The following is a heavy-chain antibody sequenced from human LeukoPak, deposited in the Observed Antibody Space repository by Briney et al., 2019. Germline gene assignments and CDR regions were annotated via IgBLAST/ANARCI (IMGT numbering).Heavy chain of an antibody. CDR2: ISAYNGKT. CDR1: GYTLTSYG. Sequence: ASVKVSCKASGYTLTSYGISWVGQAPGQGREWRGWISAYNGKTNYAQKRQGRVTMTTDPSPSTAYMELRSLRSDDTAVYYCARGYCSSTSCYLAGDWFDPWGQGTLVTVSS. D-gene: IGHD2-2*01. CDR3: ARGYCSSTSCYLAGDWFDP. V-gene: IGHV1-18*01. J-gene: IGHJ5*02.